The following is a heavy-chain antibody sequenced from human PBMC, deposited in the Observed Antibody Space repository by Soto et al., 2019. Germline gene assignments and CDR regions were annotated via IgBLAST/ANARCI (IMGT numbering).Heavy chain of an antibody. CDR3: AKGTVGIKVAGWFDS. Sequence: EVQLLESGGGLVQPEGSLRLSCTASGFTFSTFAMNWVRQAPGKGLEWVSTVSGSGGRTYYADSVKGRFTVSRDNSKNTLYLLMKSLRAEDTAIYYCAKGTVGIKVAGWFDSWGQGTLVTVSS. J-gene: IGHJ5*01. CDR2: VSGSGGRT. D-gene: IGHD6-19*01. CDR1: GFTFSTFA. V-gene: IGHV3-23*01.